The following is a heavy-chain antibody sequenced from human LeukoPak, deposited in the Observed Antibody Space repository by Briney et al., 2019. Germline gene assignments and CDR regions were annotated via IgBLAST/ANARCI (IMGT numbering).Heavy chain of an antibody. V-gene: IGHV1-46*01. Sequence: AASVKVSCKASEYAFTGYYIHWVRQAPGQGLEWMGIINPSGGSTTYAQKFQGRVIMTGDTSTSTVYMELRSLRSEDTAVYYCARARGSGSYYGHDYYYYYYMDVWGQGTTVTVSS. CDR1: EYAFTGYY. D-gene: IGHD3-10*01. CDR3: ARARGSGSYYGHDYYYYYYMDV. J-gene: IGHJ6*03. CDR2: INPSGGST.